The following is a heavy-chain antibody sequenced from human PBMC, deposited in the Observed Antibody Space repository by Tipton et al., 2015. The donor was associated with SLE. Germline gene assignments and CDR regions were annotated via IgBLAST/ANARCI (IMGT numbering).Heavy chain of an antibody. CDR1: GFTFTAYG. V-gene: IGHV3-30*18. CDR2: IWYDGSSK. CDR3: AEATNWGSGAYDY. J-gene: IGHJ4*02. Sequence: SLRLSCAASGFTFTAYGMHWVRQAPGKGLEWVAVIWYDGSSKYYADSVKGRFTISRDNSKNTLYLQMNSLRAEDTAVYYCAEATNWGSGAYDYWGQGTLVTVSS. D-gene: IGHD7-27*01.